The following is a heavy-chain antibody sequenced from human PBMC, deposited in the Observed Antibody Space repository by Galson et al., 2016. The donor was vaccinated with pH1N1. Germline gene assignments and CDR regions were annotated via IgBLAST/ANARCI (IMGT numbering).Heavy chain of an antibody. CDR1: GYTFTTSY. Sequence: SVKVSCKASGYTFTTSYIHWVRQAPGEGLEWMGVIDPSNGGTTYAQKFQARVTMTRDTSTSTVYLDLSRLKSDDTSVFYCTRAPGRRREFWGQGTLVTVSS. D-gene: IGHD3-10*01. V-gene: IGHV1-46*01. J-gene: IGHJ4*02. CDR2: IDPSNGGT. CDR3: TRAPGRRREF.